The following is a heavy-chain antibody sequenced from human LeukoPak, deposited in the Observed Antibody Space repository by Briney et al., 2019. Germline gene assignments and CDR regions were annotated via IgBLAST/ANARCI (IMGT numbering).Heavy chain of an antibody. CDR2: IYSGGDT. CDR1: GASMDGYF. J-gene: IGHJ5*02. V-gene: IGHV4-4*09. CDR3: ARAGGSGWYGKLDP. D-gene: IGHD6-19*01. Sequence: SETLSLTCTVSGASMDGYFWSWIRQPPGKGLEWIGFIYSGGDTSYSPSLRSRLNIAVDTSKSQFSLKLYSVTAADTAVYYCARAGGSGWYGKLDPWGQGTLVTVSS.